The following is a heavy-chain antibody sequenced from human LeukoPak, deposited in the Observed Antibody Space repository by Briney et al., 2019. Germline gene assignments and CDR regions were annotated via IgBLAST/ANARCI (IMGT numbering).Heavy chain of an antibody. Sequence: AASVKVSCKASGYTFTSYYMHWVRQAPGQGLEWMGIINPSGGSTSYAQKFQGRVTMTRDTPTSTVYMELSSLRSEDTAVYYCARDIRITMVRGVKGYMDVWGKGTTVTVSS. CDR1: GYTFTSYY. J-gene: IGHJ6*03. V-gene: IGHV1-46*01. CDR3: ARDIRITMVRGVKGYMDV. D-gene: IGHD3-10*01. CDR2: INPSGGST.